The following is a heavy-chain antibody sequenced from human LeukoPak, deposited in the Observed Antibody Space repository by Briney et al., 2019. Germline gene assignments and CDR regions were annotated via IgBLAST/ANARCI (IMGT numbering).Heavy chain of an antibody. J-gene: IGHJ4*02. CDR1: GYTFTNYY. CDR3: ARVPIWSGYIDY. CDR2: INPSGGGT. D-gene: IGHD3-3*01. Sequence: ASVKVSCKASGYTFTNYYMHWVRQAPGQGLEWMGVINPSGGGTSYAQKFQGRVTMTKDMSTSTVYMELSSLRSEDTAVYYCARVPIWSGYIDYWGQGTLVTVSS. V-gene: IGHV1-46*01.